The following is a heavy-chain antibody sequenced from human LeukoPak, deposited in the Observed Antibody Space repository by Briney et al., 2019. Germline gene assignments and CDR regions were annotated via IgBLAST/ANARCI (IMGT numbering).Heavy chain of an antibody. Sequence: GSSVKVSCKASGGTFSSYAISWVRQAPGQGLEWMGRINVILDTANYAQKFQGRVTIIADISTSTSYMELSSLRSEDTAAYYCARDQGIGDASDIWGQGTMVTVSS. CDR3: ARDQGIGDASDI. CDR2: INVILDTA. V-gene: IGHV1-69*04. J-gene: IGHJ3*02. CDR1: GGTFSSYA.